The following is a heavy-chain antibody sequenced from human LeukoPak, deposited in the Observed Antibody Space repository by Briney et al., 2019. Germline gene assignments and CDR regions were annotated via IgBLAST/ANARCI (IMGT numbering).Heavy chain of an antibody. V-gene: IGHV3-11*01. CDR3: ARSIGLTGGGVDV. D-gene: IGHD3-9*01. Sequence: GGTLRLSCAASGFTFRDYNMNWVRQAPGKGREGVSYITNGGSTIHHADSVKGRFTISRDNAKKTLYLQMNSLRAEDTAVYYCARSIGLTGGGVDVWGQGTTVTVSS. CDR1: GFTFRDYN. CDR2: ITNGGSTI. J-gene: IGHJ6*02.